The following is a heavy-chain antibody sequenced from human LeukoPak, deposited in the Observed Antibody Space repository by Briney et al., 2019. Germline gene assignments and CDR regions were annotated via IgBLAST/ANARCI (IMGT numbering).Heavy chain of an antibody. CDR1: GYTFTDYY. CDR3: ARVYSGNYYRAFDI. J-gene: IGHJ3*02. D-gene: IGHD1-26*01. Sequence: ASVKVSCKPSGYTFTDYYIHWLRQAPGQGLEWMGWINPDNGGTNYAQNFQGRVTLTGDTSISTAYMELSRLRSDDTAVYYCARVYSGNYYRAFDIWGQGTMVIVSS. CDR2: INPDNGGT. V-gene: IGHV1-2*02.